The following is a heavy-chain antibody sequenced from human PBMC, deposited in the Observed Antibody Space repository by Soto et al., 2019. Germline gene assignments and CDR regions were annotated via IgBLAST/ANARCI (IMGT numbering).Heavy chain of an antibody. Sequence: GGSLRLSCAASGFTFSSYWMSWVRQAPGKGLEWVANIKQDGSEKYYVDSVKGRFTISRDNAKNSLYLQMNSLRAEDTAVYYWASPGVLYYDFWSGQGGAFDIWGQGTMVTVS. CDR1: GFTFSSYW. J-gene: IGHJ3*02. D-gene: IGHD3-3*01. CDR3: ASPGVLYYDFWSGQGGAFDI. V-gene: IGHV3-7*01. CDR2: IKQDGSEK.